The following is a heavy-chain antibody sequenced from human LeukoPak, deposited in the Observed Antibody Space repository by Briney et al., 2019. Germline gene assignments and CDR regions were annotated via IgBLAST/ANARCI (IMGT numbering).Heavy chain of an antibody. Sequence: GGSLRLSCEASGFTFTSYVMSWVRQAPGKGLEWVSAISGGGGSTFYSDSVKGRFTISRDNSDNRLYLDMNSLRAEDTAVYYCARRTASDFGGRGTLVIVSS. CDR3: ARRTASDF. CDR1: GFTFTSYV. V-gene: IGHV3-23*01. D-gene: IGHD2-21*02. J-gene: IGHJ4*02. CDR2: ISGGGGST.